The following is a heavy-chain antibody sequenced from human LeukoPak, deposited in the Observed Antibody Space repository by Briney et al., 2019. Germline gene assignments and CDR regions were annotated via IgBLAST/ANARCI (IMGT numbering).Heavy chain of an antibody. CDR1: GFTFSDYY. D-gene: IGHD3-10*01. V-gene: IGHV3-11*04. CDR2: ISSSGSTI. Sequence: SGGSLRLSCAASGFTFSDYYMSWIRQAPGKGLEWVSYISSSGSTIYYADSVKGRFTISRDNAKNSLYLQMNSLRAEGTAVYYCARDLLPLWFGELFLADYWGQGTLVTVSS. CDR3: ARDLLPLWFGELFLADY. J-gene: IGHJ4*02.